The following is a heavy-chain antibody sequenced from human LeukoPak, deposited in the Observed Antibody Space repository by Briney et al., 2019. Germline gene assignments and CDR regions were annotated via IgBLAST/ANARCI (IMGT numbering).Heavy chain of an antibody. V-gene: IGHV4-59*01. CDR2: LFYSGST. CDR1: VGSIPSYY. J-gene: IGHJ4*02. Sequence: PSETLSLTCAISVGSIPSYYWSWIRQTPGKGLEWIGYLFYSGSTNYNPSLKGRITMSIDTSKNEFSLKLRSVTAADTAVYYCARGAYSNYLSVDYWGQGILVTVSS. CDR3: ARGAYSNYLSVDY. D-gene: IGHD4-11*01.